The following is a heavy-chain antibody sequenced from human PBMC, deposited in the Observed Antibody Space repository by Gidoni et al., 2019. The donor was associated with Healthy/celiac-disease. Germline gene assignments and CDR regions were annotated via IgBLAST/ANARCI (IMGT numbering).Heavy chain of an antibody. V-gene: IGHV4-34*01. D-gene: IGHD2-15*01. CDR2: INHSGST. J-gene: IGHJ4*02. CDR3: ARDPGTPFDY. Sequence: QVQLQQWGAGLLKPSETLSLTCAVYGGSFSGYYWSWIRQPPGKGLEWIGEINHSGSTNYNPSLKSRVTISVDTSKNQFSLKLSSVTAADTAVYYCARDPGTPFDYWGQGTLVTVSS. CDR1: GGSFSGYY.